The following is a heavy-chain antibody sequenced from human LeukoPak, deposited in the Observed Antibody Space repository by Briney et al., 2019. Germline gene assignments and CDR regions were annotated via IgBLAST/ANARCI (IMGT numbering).Heavy chain of an antibody. CDR1: GGSISSYY. D-gene: IGHD6-6*01. Sequence: SETLSLTCTVSGGSISSYYWSWIRQPPGKGLEWIGYIYYSGSTNYNPSLKSRVTISVDTSKNQFSLKLSSVTAADTAVYYCASSESSSALDAFDIWGQGTMVTVSS. J-gene: IGHJ3*02. V-gene: IGHV4-59*01. CDR2: IYYSGST. CDR3: ASSESSSALDAFDI.